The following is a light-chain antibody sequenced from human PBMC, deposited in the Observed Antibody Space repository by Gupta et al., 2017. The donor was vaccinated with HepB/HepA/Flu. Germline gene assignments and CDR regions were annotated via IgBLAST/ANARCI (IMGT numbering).Light chain of an antibody. CDR3: MQGSHWWT. J-gene: IGKJ1*01. V-gene: IGKV2-30*01. CDR2: KVS. Sequence: DVELTQSPLSLPVTLGQPASISCRSSQSILYSDENTNLSWFQPRQGQSPRPQIYKVSNRDSGVPDRFSGSGSGTNFTLKISRVEAEDVGVYYCMQGSHWWTFGQGTKVEIK. CDR1: QSILYSDENTN.